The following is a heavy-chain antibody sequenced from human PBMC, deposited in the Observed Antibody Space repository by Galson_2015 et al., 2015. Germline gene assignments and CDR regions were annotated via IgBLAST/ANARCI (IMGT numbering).Heavy chain of an antibody. CDR1: GYSFTTSDY. Sequence: SVKVSCKAFGYSFTTSDYIHWVRQAPGQGLEWMGIINPSDGIANYTEKLQGRVTMTRDTSTSSVYIDVSRLRSEDTAVYYCARAADQYFDSWGQGTPVTVSS. D-gene: IGHD4-11*01. J-gene: IGHJ4*02. CDR2: INPSDGIA. V-gene: IGHV1-46*01. CDR3: ARAADQYFDS.